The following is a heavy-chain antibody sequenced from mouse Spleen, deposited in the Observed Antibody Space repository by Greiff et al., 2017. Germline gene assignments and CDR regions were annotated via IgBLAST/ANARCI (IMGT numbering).Heavy chain of an antibody. D-gene: IGHD1-1*01. CDR2: IDPSDSET. CDR3: ARGITTMVAYFDY. CDR1: GYTFTSYW. Sequence: QVQLQQPGAELVRPGSSVKLSCKASGYTFTSYWMHWVKQRPIQGLEWIGNIDPSDSETHYNQKFKDKATLTVDKSSSTAYMQLSSLTSEDSAVYYCARGITTMVAYFDYWGQGTTLTVSS. J-gene: IGHJ2*01. V-gene: IGHV1-52*01.